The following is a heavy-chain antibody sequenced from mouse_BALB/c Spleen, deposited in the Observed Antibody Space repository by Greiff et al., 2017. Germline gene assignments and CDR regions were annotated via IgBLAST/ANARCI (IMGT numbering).Heavy chain of an antibody. J-gene: IGHJ2*01. CDR3: ARSSYGLGY. CDR2: ISSGSSNI. Sequence: EVKLMESGGGLVQPGGSRKLSCADSGFTFSSFGMHWVRQAPEKGLEWVAYISSGSSNIYYADTVKGRFTISRDNPKNTLFLQMTSLRSEDTAMYYCARSSYGLGYWGEGTTLTVSS. V-gene: IGHV5-17*02. D-gene: IGHD1-1*01. CDR1: GFTFSSFG.